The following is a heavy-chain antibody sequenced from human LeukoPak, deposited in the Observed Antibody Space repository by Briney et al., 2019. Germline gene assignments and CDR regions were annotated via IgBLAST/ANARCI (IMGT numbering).Heavy chain of an antibody. CDR3: ARGNTAMVTL. J-gene: IGHJ4*02. Sequence: GWSLRLSCADSGFTFSSYSMNWVRQAPGKGLEWVSSISSTSSNIYYADSLKGRFTISRDNAKNSLYLQMNSLRAEDTAVYYCARGNTAMVTLWGQGTLVTVSS. CDR2: ISSTSSNI. CDR1: GFTFSSYS. D-gene: IGHD5-18*01. V-gene: IGHV3-21*01.